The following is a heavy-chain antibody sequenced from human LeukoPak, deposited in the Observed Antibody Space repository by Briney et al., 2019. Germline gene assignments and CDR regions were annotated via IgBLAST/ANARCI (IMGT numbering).Heavy chain of an antibody. V-gene: IGHV4-59*01. CDR1: GGSISSYY. CDR3: ARGTTVVTPYYFDY. J-gene: IGHJ4*02. Sequence: SETLSLTCIVSGGSISSYYWGWIRQPPGKGLEWIGYIYYSGSTNYNPSLKSRVTISVDTSKNQFSLKLSSVTAADTAVYYCARGTTVVTPYYFDYWGQGTLVTVSS. CDR2: IYYSGST. D-gene: IGHD4-23*01.